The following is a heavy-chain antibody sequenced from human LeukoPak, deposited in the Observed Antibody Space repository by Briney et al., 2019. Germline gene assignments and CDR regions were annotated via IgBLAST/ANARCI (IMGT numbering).Heavy chain of an antibody. J-gene: IGHJ6*01. CDR2: TWCDGRNN. V-gene: IGHV3-33*01. Sequence: GKSLRLSCAASGFTFSSYGMHWVRQAPGKGLEWVAVTWCDGRNNYYAASVKGRFTISRDDSKTTVYLLMNSLRAEDTAVYYCAREVAPLYFHYGMDVWGEGTTVTVSS. D-gene: IGHD2-21*01. CDR3: AREVAPLYFHYGMDV. CDR1: GFTFSSYG.